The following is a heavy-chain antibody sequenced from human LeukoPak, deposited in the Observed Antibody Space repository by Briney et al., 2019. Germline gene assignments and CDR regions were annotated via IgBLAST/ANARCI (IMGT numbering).Heavy chain of an antibody. D-gene: IGHD2-8*01. V-gene: IGHV1-69*04. CDR2: IIPILGIA. J-gene: IGHJ4*02. CDR3: AREPKWGHVTY. Sequence: ASVKVSCKASGGTFSNYAINWVRQAPGQGLEWMGRIIPILGIANYAQKFQGRVTITADKSTSTAYMELSSLRSEDTAVYYCAREPKWGHVTYWGQGTLVTVSS. CDR1: GGTFSNYA.